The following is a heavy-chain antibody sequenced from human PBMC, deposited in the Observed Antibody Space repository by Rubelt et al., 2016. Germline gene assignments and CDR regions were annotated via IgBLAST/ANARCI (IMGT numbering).Heavy chain of an antibody. J-gene: IGHJ2*01. CDR2: IYSRTTT. CDR3: ARDPGYCSRTSGGYWYFDL. Sequence: HLQLQESGPRLVKPLETLPLTCSVSGGSVSSSGYYWAWVRQSPGKGLEWLGSIYSRTTTYYRPSLRSRVTISVDTSKNQVSLKLASVTAADTAVYYCARDPGYCSRTSGGYWYFDLWGRGTPVTVSS. V-gene: IGHV4-39*02. CDR1: GGSVSSSGYY. D-gene: IGHD2-2*01.